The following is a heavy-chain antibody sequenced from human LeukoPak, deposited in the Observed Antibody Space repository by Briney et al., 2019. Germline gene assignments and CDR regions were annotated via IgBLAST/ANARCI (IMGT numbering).Heavy chain of an antibody. CDR1: EFTFSSYW. J-gene: IGHJ6*03. CDR2: IKQDGSEK. CDR3: ARARIAVAVYYYYYMDV. V-gene: IGHV3-7*01. Sequence: GGSLRLSCAASEFTFSSYWMSWVRQAPGKGLEWVANIKQDGSEKYYVDSVKGRFTISRDNAKNSLYLQMNSLRAEDTAVYYCARARIAVAVYYYYYMDVWGKGTTVTVSS. D-gene: IGHD6-19*01.